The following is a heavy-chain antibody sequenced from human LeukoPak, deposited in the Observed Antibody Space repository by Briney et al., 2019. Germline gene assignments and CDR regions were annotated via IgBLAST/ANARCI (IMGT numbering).Heavy chain of an antibody. V-gene: IGHV3-23*01. CDR1: GFAFSKFA. J-gene: IGHJ4*02. D-gene: IGHD6-19*01. Sequence: PWGALRLSCAASGFAFSKFAMSWGRPGPGKGGGGGSAISASGRTPYYADSVQGRFTISRDNSKNTLYLQMNSLRAEDTAIYYCAKDIQWLEYFFDYWGQGSLVTVSS. CDR3: AKDIQWLEYFFDY. CDR2: ISASGRTP.